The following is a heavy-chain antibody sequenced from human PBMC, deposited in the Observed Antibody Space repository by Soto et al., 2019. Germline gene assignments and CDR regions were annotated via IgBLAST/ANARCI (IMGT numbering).Heavy chain of an antibody. D-gene: IGHD2-15*01. CDR1: GGSISSSSYY. CDR3: ARHTSGYCSGGSCTIDAFDI. J-gene: IGHJ3*02. V-gene: IGHV4-39*01. Sequence: SETLSLTCTVSGGSISSSSYYWGWIRQPPGKGLEWIGSIYYSGSTYYNPSLKSRVTISVDTSKNQFSLKLSSVTAADTAVYYCARHTSGYCSGGSCTIDAFDIWGQGTMVTV. CDR2: IYYSGST.